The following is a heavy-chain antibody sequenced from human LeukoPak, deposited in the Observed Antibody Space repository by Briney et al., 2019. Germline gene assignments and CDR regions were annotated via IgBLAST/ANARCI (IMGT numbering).Heavy chain of an antibody. V-gene: IGHV3-23*01. CDR3: AKAGYYGGNSLVGY. CDR2: ISGSGGST. CDR1: GFTFSSYA. D-gene: IGHD4-23*01. J-gene: IGHJ4*02. Sequence: TGGSLRLSCAASGFTFSSYAMSWVRQAPGKGLEWVSAISGSGGSTYYADSVKGRFTISRDNSKNTLYLQMNSLRAEDTAVYYCAKAGYYGGNSLVGYWGQGTLVTVSS.